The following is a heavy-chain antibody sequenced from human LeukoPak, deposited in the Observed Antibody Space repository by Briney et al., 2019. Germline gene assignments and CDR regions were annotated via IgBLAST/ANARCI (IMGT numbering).Heavy chain of an antibody. CDR2: IWYDGSNK. CDR1: GFTFSSYG. V-gene: IGHV3-33*06. CDR3: AKDQCSSTSCYSLDP. Sequence: GGSLKLYCAASGFTFSSYGMHWVRQAPGKGLEWVAVIWYDGSNKYYADSVKGRFTISRDNSKNTLYLQMNSLRAEDTAVYYCAKDQCSSTSCYSLDPWGQGTLVTVSS. D-gene: IGHD2-2*02. J-gene: IGHJ5*02.